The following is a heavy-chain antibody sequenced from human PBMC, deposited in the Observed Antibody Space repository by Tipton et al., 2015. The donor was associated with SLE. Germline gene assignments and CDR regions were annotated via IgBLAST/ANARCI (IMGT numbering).Heavy chain of an antibody. J-gene: IGHJ6*02. CDR2: MNPNSGNT. CDR3: ARGGSGGFYYCCCGMDV. CDR1: GYTFTTYD. D-gene: IGHD1-26*01. V-gene: IGHV1-8*03. Sequence: QVQLVQSGPEVKKPGASVKVSCKASGYTFTTYDINWVRQATGQGLEWMGWMNPNSGNTGYAQKFQGRVTITRNISISTAYMELSSLRSEDTAVYYCARGGSGGFYYCCCGMDVWGQGTTVTVSS.